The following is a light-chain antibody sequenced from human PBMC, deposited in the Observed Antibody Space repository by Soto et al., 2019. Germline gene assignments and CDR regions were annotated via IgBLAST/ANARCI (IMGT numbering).Light chain of an antibody. CDR3: QKYNSAPST. Sequence: DIQMTQSPSSLSASIGDRVTITCRASQGIGNLLAWLQQKPGKAPNLLIYAASNLQSGVPSRFSGSGSGTDFTLTISSLQPEDVAIYYCQKYNSAPSTFGPGTKVDIK. CDR1: QGIGNL. J-gene: IGKJ3*01. CDR2: AAS. V-gene: IGKV1-27*01.